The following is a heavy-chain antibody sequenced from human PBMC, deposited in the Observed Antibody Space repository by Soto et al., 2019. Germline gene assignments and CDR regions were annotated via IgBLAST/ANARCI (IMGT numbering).Heavy chain of an antibody. V-gene: IGHV3-30-3*01. CDR2: ISYDGGNK. D-gene: IGHD3-22*01. CDR3: ARENYYDSSGYPHYYYYGMDV. J-gene: IGHJ6*02. CDR1: GFTFSSYA. Sequence: PGGSLRLSCAASGFTFSSYAMHWVRQAPGKGLEWVAVISYDGGNKYYADSVKGRFTISRGNSKNTLYLQMNSLRAEDTAVYYCARENYYDSSGYPHYYYYGMDVWGQGTTVTV.